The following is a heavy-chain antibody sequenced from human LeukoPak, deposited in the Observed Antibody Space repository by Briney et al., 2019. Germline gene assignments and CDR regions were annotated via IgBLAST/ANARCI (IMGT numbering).Heavy chain of an antibody. CDR1: GYNFTNYW. D-gene: IGHD3-3*01. V-gene: IGHV5-51*01. CDR2: IYPGDSDT. CDR3: ARHLSSSAGKITIFGVEGYYYYMDV. Sequence: GESLKISCKASGYNFTNYWIGWVRQMPGKGLEWMGIIYPGDSDTRYSPSFQGQVTISADKSFSTAYLQWSSLKASDTAMYYCARHLSSSAGKITIFGVEGYYYYMDVWGKGTTVTVSS. J-gene: IGHJ6*03.